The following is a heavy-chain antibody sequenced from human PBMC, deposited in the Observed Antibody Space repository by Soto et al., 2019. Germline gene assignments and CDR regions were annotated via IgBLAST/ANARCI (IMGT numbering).Heavy chain of an antibody. CDR2: IRSKANNYAT. CDR1: GFTFSVSS. D-gene: IGHD3-10*01. Sequence: EVQLVESGGGLLQPGGSVRLSCAASGFTFSVSSMHWVRQASGKGLEWLGRIRSKANNYATSYSESVKGRFNISRDDSQDTMFLQMNSRRTEDTAMYYCAIEGVGFGYGGQGTLVTVSS. CDR3: AIEGVGFGY. V-gene: IGHV3-73*01. J-gene: IGHJ4*02.